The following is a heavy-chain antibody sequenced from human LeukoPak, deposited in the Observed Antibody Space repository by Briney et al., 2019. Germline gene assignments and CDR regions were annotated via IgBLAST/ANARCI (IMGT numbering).Heavy chain of an antibody. Sequence: GGSLRLSCAASGFTFSSYWMSWVRQAPGKGLEWVANIKQDGSEKYYVDSVKGRFTISRDNAKNSLYLQMNSLRAEDTAVYYCARVARAVPAAPAYYMDVWGKGTTVTVSS. J-gene: IGHJ6*03. CDR2: IKQDGSEK. CDR3: ARVARAVPAAPAYYMDV. V-gene: IGHV3-7*01. D-gene: IGHD2-2*01. CDR1: GFTFSSYW.